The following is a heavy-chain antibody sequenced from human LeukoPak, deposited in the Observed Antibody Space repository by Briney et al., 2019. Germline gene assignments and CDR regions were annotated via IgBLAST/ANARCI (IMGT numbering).Heavy chain of an antibody. J-gene: IGHJ4*02. Sequence: GGSLRLSCAASGFTFIDYDMHWVRQVIGKGLEWVSAIGIRGDTHYSGSVKGRFTISRENAESSLYLQMNSLRAEDTAVYYCARGGIQVSGIDEFDYWGQGTLDTVSS. CDR1: GFTFIDYD. V-gene: IGHV3-13*01. D-gene: IGHD6-19*01. CDR3: ARGGIQVSGIDEFDY. CDR2: IGIRGDT.